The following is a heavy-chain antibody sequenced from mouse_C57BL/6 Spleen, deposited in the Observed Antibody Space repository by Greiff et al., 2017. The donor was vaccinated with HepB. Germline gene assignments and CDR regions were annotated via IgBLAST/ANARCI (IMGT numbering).Heavy chain of an antibody. V-gene: IGHV1-82*01. CDR1: GYAFSSSW. J-gene: IGHJ1*03. CDR2: IYPGDGDT. CDR3: GMGPDYYGSSYWYFDV. Sequence: VQLQQSGPELVKPGASVKISCKASGYAFSSSWMNWVKQRPGKGLEWIGRIYPGDGDTNYNGKFKGKATLPADKSSSPAYMQLSSLTSEDSAVYFIGMGPDYYGSSYWYFDVWGTGTTVTVSS. D-gene: IGHD1-1*01.